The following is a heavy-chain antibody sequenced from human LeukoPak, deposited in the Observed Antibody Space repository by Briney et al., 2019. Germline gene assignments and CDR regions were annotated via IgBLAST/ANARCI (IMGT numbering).Heavy chain of an antibody. J-gene: IGHJ4*02. Sequence: GGSLRLSCAASGFSFSSYWMTWVRQAPGKGLEWVANIGKAGNGDYYVGSVKGRFTISRDNAKNSLYLQMNSLRAEDTAVYYCARDLDFHNFDYWGQGALVTVSS. CDR1: GFSFSSYW. V-gene: IGHV3-7*01. CDR3: ARDLDFHNFDY. CDR2: IGKAGNGD.